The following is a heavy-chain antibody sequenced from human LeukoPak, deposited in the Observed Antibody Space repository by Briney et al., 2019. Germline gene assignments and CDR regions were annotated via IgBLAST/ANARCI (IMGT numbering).Heavy chain of an antibody. J-gene: IGHJ4*02. D-gene: IGHD2-8*02. Sequence: AGGSLRLSCVVSGFTFSNYGMHWVRQAPGKGLEWVAVINYDGSNKYYADSVKGRFTISRDNSKNTLYLQMNSLRVEDTAVYYCARALSTGGRIDYWGQGTLVTVSS. CDR3: ARALSTGGRIDY. V-gene: IGHV3-33*01. CDR1: GFTFSNYG. CDR2: INYDGSNK.